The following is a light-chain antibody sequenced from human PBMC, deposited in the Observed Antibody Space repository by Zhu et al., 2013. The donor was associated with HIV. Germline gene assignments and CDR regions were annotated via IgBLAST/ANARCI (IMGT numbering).Light chain of an antibody. CDR2: DNN. V-gene: IGLV1-51*01. J-gene: IGLJ2*01. CDR3: QSYDNSLTVV. Sequence: QSLLTQPPSVSAAPGQKVSISCSGSSSNIGSNYVSWYQQLPGAAPKVLIYDNNKRPSGIPDRFSGSKSGSSASLVITGLQAEDVADYFCQSYDNSLTVVFGGGTKVTVL. CDR1: SSNIGSNY.